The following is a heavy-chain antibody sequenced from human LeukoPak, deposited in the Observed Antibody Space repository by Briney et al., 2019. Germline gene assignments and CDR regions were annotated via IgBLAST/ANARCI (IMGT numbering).Heavy chain of an antibody. CDR1: GFTFSSYG. CDR2: IWYDGSNK. V-gene: IGHV3-33*06. Sequence: GGSLRLSCAASGFTFSSYGMHWVRQAPGKGLEWVAVIWYDGSNKYYADSVKGRFTISRDNSKNTLYLQMNSLRAEDTAVYYCAKGDSPYSSSWYRGDYWGQGTLVTVSS. J-gene: IGHJ4*02. CDR3: AKGDSPYSSSWYRGDY. D-gene: IGHD6-13*01.